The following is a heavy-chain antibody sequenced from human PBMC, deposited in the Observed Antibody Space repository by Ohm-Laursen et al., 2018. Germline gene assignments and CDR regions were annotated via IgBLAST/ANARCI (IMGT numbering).Heavy chain of an antibody. V-gene: IGHV4-59*08. Sequence: TLSLTCTVSGGSISTYYWGWIRQPPGKGLEWIGYIYYSGSTNYNPSLKSRVTISVDTSKNQFSLKLSSVTAADTAVYYCARWDRGDDDDSSGPFDYWGQGTLVTVSS. CDR2: IYYSGST. CDR1: GGSISTYY. CDR3: ARWDRGDDDDSSGPFDY. J-gene: IGHJ4*02. D-gene: IGHD3-22*01.